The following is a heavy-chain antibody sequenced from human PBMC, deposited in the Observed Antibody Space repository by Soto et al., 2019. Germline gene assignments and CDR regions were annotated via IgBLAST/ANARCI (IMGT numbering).Heavy chain of an antibody. V-gene: IGHV1-2*02. CDR2: INPNSGGT. CDR1: GYTFTGYY. CDR3: ARVSRDYGERWDFDY. Sequence: QVQLVQSGAEVKKPGASVKVSCKASGYTFTGYYMHWVRQAPGQGLEWMGWINPNSGGTNYAQKFQGRVTITADESTSTAYMELSSLRSEDTAVYYCARVSRDYGERWDFDYWGQGTLVTVSS. J-gene: IGHJ4*02. D-gene: IGHD4-17*01.